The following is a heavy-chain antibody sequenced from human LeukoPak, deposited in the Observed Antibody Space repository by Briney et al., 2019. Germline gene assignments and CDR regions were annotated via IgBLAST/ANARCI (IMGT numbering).Heavy chain of an antibody. CDR2: INPNSGGT. J-gene: IGHJ3*02. V-gene: IGHV1-2*02. D-gene: IGHD3-22*01. CDR3: ARGDWGYYDSSGYYLDAFDI. Sequence: ASVKVSCKASGYTFTGYYMHWVRQAPGQGLEWMGWINPNSGGTNYAQKFQGRVTMTRDTSISTAYMELSRLRSDDTAVYYCARGDWGYYDSSGYYLDAFDIWGQGTMVTVSS. CDR1: GYTFTGYY.